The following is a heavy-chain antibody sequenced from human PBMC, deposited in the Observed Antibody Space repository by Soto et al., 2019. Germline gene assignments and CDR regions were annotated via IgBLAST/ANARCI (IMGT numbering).Heavy chain of an antibody. J-gene: IGHJ4*02. V-gene: IGHV4-34*01. CDR3: ARDSHRTTVTTWLEGLVY. CDR1: GGSFSGYY. D-gene: IGHD4-17*01. CDR2: INHSGST. Sequence: SETLSLTCAVYGGSFSGYYWSWIRQPPGKGLEWIGEINHSGSTNYNPSLKSRVTISVDTSKNQFSLKLSSVTAADTAVYYCARDSHRTTVTTWLEGLVYWGQGTLVTVSS.